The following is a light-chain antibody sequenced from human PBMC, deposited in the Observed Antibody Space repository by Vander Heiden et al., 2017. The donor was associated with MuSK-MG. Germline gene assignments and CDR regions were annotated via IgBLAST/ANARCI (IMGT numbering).Light chain of an antibody. CDR3: RQALQTPLT. Sequence: DIVMTQSPLSLPVTPGEPAPISCRSSQSLLHSNGYNYLDWYLQKPGQSPQLLIYLGSNRASGVPDRFSGSGSGTDFTLKISRVEAEDVGVYYCRQALQTPLTFGPGTKVDIK. CDR1: QSLLHSNGYNY. V-gene: IGKV2-28*01. J-gene: IGKJ3*01. CDR2: LGS.